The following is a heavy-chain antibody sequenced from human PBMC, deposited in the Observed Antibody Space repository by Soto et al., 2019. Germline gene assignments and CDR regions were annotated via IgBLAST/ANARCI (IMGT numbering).Heavy chain of an antibody. V-gene: IGHV3-66*01. CDR1: GFTVSSYR. Sequence: EVQLVESGGGLVQPGGSLRLSFAASGFTVSSYRMSWVRQAPGKGLEWVSVIYSAGSADFADSVKGRFTISRDNSKDTLYVQMSSLRAEDTAVYYCARVPSGSEHYFDYWGQGTLVTVAS. CDR2: IYSAGSA. D-gene: IGHD6-13*01. J-gene: IGHJ4*02. CDR3: ARVPSGSEHYFDY.